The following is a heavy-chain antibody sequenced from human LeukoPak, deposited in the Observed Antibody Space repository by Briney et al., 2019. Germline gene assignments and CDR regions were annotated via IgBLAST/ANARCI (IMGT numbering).Heavy chain of an antibody. Sequence: YPSQTLSLTCTVSGGSISSGGYYWSWIRQHPGKGLEWIGYIYYSGSTYYNPSLKSRVTISVDTSKNQFSLKLSSVTAADTAVYYCARSSGPLDIDYWGQGTLVTVSS. J-gene: IGHJ4*02. CDR2: IYYSGST. CDR1: GGSISSGGYY. CDR3: ARSSGPLDIDY. V-gene: IGHV4-31*03. D-gene: IGHD6-25*01.